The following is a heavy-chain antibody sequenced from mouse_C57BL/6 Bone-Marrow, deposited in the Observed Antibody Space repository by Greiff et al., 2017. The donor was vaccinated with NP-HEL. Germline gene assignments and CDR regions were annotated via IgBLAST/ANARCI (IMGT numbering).Heavy chain of an antibody. J-gene: IGHJ2*01. Sequence: VQLQQSGAELVRPGTSVKMSCKASGYTFTNYWIGWAKQRPGHGLEWIGDIYPGGGYTNYNEKFKGKATLTADKSSSTAYMQFSSLTSEDSAIYYCAEVVDYDYDCRGQGTTLTVSS. D-gene: IGHD1-1*01. CDR1: GYTFTNYW. CDR2: IYPGGGYT. V-gene: IGHV1-63*01. CDR3: AEVVDYDYDC.